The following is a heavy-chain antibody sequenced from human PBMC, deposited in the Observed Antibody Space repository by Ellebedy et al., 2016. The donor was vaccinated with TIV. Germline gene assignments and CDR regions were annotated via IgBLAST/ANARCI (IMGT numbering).Heavy chain of an antibody. J-gene: IGHJ5*02. Sequence: GESLKISXAASGFTFSSYSMNWVRQAPGKGLEWVSSISSSSSYIYYADSVKGRFTISRDNAKNSLYLQMNSLRAEDTAVYYCARGSSTSCYKCDWFNPWGQGTLVTVSS. V-gene: IGHV3-21*01. CDR1: GFTFSSYS. CDR2: ISSSSSYI. D-gene: IGHD2-2*02. CDR3: ARGSSTSCYKCDWFNP.